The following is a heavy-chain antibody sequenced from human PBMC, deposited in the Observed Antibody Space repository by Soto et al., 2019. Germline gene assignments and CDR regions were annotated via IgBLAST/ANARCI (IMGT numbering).Heavy chain of an antibody. J-gene: IGHJ6*02. CDR1: GGTFSSYA. CDR3: ARGLFTRSGVAGECMDV. D-gene: IGHD3-10*01. CDR2: SIPIFGTA. Sequence: QVQLVQSGAEVKKPGSSVKVSCKASGGTFSSYAISWVRQAPGQGLEWMGGSIPIFGTANYAQKFQGRVTITGDEYTRTAYMELSSLRSEDTAVYYWARGLFTRSGVAGECMDVWGQGTTVTVSS. V-gene: IGHV1-69*01.